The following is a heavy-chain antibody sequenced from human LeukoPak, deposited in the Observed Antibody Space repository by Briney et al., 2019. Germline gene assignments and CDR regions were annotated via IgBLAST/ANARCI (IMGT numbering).Heavy chain of an antibody. Sequence: SETLSLTCTVSGGSISSYYWSWIRQPPGKGLEWIGYIYYSGSTNYNPSLKSRVTISVDTSKSQFSLKLSSVTAADTAVYYCARGYYDSSGYFDYWGQGTLVTVSS. D-gene: IGHD3-22*01. CDR2: IYYSGST. CDR3: ARGYYDSSGYFDY. J-gene: IGHJ4*02. CDR1: GGSISSYY. V-gene: IGHV4-59*01.